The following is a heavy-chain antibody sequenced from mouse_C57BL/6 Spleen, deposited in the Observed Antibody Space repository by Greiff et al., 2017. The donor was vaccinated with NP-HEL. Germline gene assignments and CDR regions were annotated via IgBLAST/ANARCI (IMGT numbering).Heavy chain of an antibody. CDR2: IYPGSGNT. Sequence: VQVVESGAELVRPGASVKLSCKASGYTFTDYYINWVKQRPGQGLEWIARIYPGSGNTYYNEKFKGKATLTAEKSSSTAYMQLSSLTSEDSAVYFCARFDWDYYAMDYWGQGTSVTVSS. CDR3: ARFDWDYYAMDY. V-gene: IGHV1-76*01. CDR1: GYTFTDYY. J-gene: IGHJ4*01. D-gene: IGHD2-4*01.